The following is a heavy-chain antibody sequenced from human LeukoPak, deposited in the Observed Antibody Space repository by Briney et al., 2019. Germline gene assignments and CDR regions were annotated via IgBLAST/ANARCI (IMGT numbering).Heavy chain of an antibody. CDR1: GRSFSSSSYY. Sequence: SETLSLTCTVSGRSFSSSSYYWSWIRQPPGKGLEWNGYIDYSGSTNYNPSLKSRVTISVDTSKNQFSVKLSSVTAADTAVYYCARARGYSYGYDYWGQGTLVTVSS. CDR3: ARARGYSYGYDY. CDR2: IDYSGST. J-gene: IGHJ4*02. V-gene: IGHV4-61*01. D-gene: IGHD5-18*01.